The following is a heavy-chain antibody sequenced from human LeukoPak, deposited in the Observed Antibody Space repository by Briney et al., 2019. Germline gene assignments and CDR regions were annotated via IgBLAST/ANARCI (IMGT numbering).Heavy chain of an antibody. J-gene: IGHJ5*02. CDR1: GFTFSGYA. CDR2: IYSSDAT. D-gene: IGHD2-15*01. V-gene: IGHV3-48*01. Sequence: PGGSLRLSCAASGFTFSGYAMNWVRQAPGKGLEWVSHIYSSDATYADSVKGRFSISRDNAKNSLFLQMNSLRAEDTAVYYCARRGTTYCTVDSCHPNWFDPWGQGTLVTVSS. CDR3: ARRGTTYCTVDSCHPNWFDP.